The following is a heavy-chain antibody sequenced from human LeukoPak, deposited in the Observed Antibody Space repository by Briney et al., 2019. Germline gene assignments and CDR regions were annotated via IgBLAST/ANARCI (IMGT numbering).Heavy chain of an antibody. CDR2: IYYSGST. CDR1: GGSISSYY. D-gene: IGHD2-2*03. Sequence: SETLSLTCTVSGGSISSYYWSWIRQPPGKGLEWIGYIYYSGSTNYNPSLKSRVTISVDTSKNQFSLKLSSVTAADTAVYYCARVEIVVVPAAMYSSAFDIWGQGTMVTVSS. CDR3: ARVEIVVVPAAMYSSAFDI. V-gene: IGHV4-59*01. J-gene: IGHJ3*02.